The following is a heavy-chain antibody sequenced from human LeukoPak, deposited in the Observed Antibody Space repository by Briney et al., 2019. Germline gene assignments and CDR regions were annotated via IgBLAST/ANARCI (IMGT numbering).Heavy chain of an antibody. V-gene: IGHV4-30-4*08. Sequence: SQTLSLTCTVSGGSISSGDYYWSWIRQPPGKGLEWIGYIYYSGSTYYNPSLKSRVTISVDTSKNQFSLKLSSVTAADTAVYYCARSEDWSYTTGWYVAYWGQGTLVTVSS. CDR1: GGSISSGDYY. D-gene: IGHD6-19*01. CDR2: IYYSGST. CDR3: ARSEDWSYTTGWYVAY. J-gene: IGHJ4*02.